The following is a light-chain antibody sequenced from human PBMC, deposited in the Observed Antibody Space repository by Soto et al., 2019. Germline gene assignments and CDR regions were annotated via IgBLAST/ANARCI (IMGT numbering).Light chain of an antibody. CDR3: SSYTSSSTPGVV. V-gene: IGLV2-14*01. J-gene: IGLJ2*01. CDR2: DVS. CDR1: SSDVGGYNY. Sequence: QSALTQPASVSESPGQSITISCTGTSSDVGGYNYVSWYQQHPGKAPKLMIYDVSNRPSGVSXRFSGSKSGNTASLTISGXXXXDXADYYCSSYTSSSTPGVVFGGGTKLTVL.